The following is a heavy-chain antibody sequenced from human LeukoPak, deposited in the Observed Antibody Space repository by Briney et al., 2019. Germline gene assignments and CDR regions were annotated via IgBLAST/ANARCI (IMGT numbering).Heavy chain of an antibody. CDR3: ARVVPADYFDY. D-gene: IGHD2-2*01. J-gene: IGHJ4*02. CDR2: IYYSGST. CDR1: GYSISSSTYY. V-gene: IGHV4-39*07. Sequence: SETLSLTCTVSGYSISSSTYYWGWIRQPPGKGLEWIGSIYYSGSTYYNPSLKSRVTISVDTSKNQFSLKLSSVTAADTAVYYCARVVPADYFDYWGQGTLVTVSS.